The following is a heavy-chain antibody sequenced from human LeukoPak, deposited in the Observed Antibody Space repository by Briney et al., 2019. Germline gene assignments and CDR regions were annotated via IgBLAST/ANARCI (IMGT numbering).Heavy chain of an antibody. CDR2: IGSGGGST. V-gene: IGHV3-23*01. Sequence: GGSLRLSCAASGFTFSTYAMSWVRQAPGKGLEWVSAIGSGGGSTYCADSVKGRFTISRDNSKNTLYLQMNSLRAEDTAVYYCATHRDFRSGYYDYWGQGALVTVSS. J-gene: IGHJ4*02. D-gene: IGHD3-3*01. CDR1: GFTFSTYA. CDR3: ATHRDFRSGYYDY.